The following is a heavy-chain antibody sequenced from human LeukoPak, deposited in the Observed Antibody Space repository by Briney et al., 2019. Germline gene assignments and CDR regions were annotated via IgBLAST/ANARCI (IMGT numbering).Heavy chain of an antibody. J-gene: IGHJ6*02. CDR3: ARVAQTSSIAVQGSYYGMDV. Sequence: AAVKVSCKASGYTFTGYYMHWVRQSPGQGLEWMGWINPNSGGTNYAQKFQGRVTMTRDTSISTAYMELSRLRSDDTAVYYCARVAQTSSIAVQGSYYGMDVWGHGITVTVSS. V-gene: IGHV1-2*02. CDR2: INPNSGGT. D-gene: IGHD6-6*01. CDR1: GYTFTGYY.